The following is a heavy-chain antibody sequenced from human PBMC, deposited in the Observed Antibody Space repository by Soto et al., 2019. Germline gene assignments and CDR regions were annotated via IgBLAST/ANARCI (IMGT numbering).Heavy chain of an antibody. Sequence: QVQLQQWGAGLLKPSETLSLTCAVYGGSFSGYYWSWIRQTPGKGLEWIGEINDSGSTNHNPSLKSRLIILVETTKKQLFPMLRCSATAAAAADYCCTGFLVGFFGLSSRRGYYYYMDVWGKGTTVTVSS. CDR1: GGSFSGYY. CDR2: INDSGST. CDR3: CTGFLVGFFGLSSRRGYYYYMDV. J-gene: IGHJ6*03. V-gene: IGHV4-34*01. D-gene: IGHD2-2*01.